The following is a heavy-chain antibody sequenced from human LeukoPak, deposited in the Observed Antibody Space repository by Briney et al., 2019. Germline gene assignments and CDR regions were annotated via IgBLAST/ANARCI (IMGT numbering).Heavy chain of an antibody. CDR3: ARDSVGDLLDY. CDR2: IDSSGITI. D-gene: IGHD4-17*01. J-gene: IGHJ4*02. V-gene: IGHV3-48*03. CDR1: GFPFSSYE. Sequence: GGSLRLSCAGSGFPFSSYEMNWLRQAPGKGLEWVSHIDSSGITIYYGDSVKGRFTISRDNAKNSIYLQMDSLRVEDTAIYYCARDSVGDLLDYWGQGTPVTVSS.